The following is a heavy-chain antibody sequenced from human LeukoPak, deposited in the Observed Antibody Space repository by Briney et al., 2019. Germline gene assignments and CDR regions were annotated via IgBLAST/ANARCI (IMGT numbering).Heavy chain of an antibody. CDR2: ISSSSSYI. CDR3: ARELRYFDRGYFDY. CDR1: GFTFSSYS. Sequence: PGGSLRLSCAASGFTFSSYSMNWVRQAPGKGLEWVSSISSSSSYIYYADSVKGRFTISRDNAKNSLYLQMNSLRAEDTAVYYCARELRYFDRGYFDYWGQGTLVTVSS. J-gene: IGHJ4*02. V-gene: IGHV3-21*01. D-gene: IGHD3-9*01.